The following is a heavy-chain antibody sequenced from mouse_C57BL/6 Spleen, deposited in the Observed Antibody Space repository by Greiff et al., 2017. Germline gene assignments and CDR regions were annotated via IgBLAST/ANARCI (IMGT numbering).Heavy chain of an antibody. V-gene: IGHV1-39*01. J-gene: IGHJ2*01. Sequence: EVKLMESGPELVKPGASVKISCKASGYSFTDYNMNWVKQSNGKSLEWIGVITPNYGTTSYNQKFKGKATLTVDQSSSTAYMQLNSLASEDSAVYYCARGGAYYSNYVYFDYWGQGTTLTVSS. CDR1: GYSFTDYN. D-gene: IGHD2-5*01. CDR3: ARGGAYYSNYVYFDY. CDR2: ITPNYGTT.